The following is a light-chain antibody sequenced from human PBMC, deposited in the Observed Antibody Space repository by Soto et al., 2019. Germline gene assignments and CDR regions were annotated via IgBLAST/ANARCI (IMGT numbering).Light chain of an antibody. J-gene: IGKJ1*01. CDR1: QGISSY. CDR3: QQLNSYPRT. CDR2: AAS. V-gene: IGKV1-9*01. Sequence: PMTQSPSTLSASVGARVTITCRASQGISSYLAWYQQKPGKAPKLLIYAASTLQSGVPSRFSGIGSGTELTLTISSLKPEDGETDDCQQLNSYPRTFGQGTKVDIK.